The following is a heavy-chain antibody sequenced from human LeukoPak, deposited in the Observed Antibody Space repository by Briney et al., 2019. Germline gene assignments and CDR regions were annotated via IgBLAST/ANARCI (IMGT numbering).Heavy chain of an antibody. CDR2: IGASGGST. CDR1: GFTFSSYA. CDR3: AKERITVVTAQADFDY. Sequence: GGSLRLSCAASGFTFSSYAMSWVRQAPGKGLEWVSAIGASGGSTYYADSVKGRFTISRDNSKNTLYLQMNSLRAEDAAVYYCAKERITVVTAQADFDYWGQGTLVTVSS. V-gene: IGHV3-23*01. J-gene: IGHJ4*02. D-gene: IGHD4-23*01.